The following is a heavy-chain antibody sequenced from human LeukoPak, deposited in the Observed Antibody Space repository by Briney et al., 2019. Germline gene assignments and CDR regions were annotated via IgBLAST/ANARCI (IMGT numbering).Heavy chain of an antibody. CDR3: ARLPRQGYDSSGYYYDGGGY. J-gene: IGHJ4*02. CDR2: ISDSGNT. V-gene: IGHV4-39*01. Sequence: PSETLSLTCTVSGGSISSRSYYWGWIRQPPGKGLEWVGKISDSGNTYYSPSLRSRVTISIDMSKNQFSLKLSSVTAADTAVYYCARLPRQGYDSSGYYYDGGGYWGQGTLVTVSS. CDR1: GGSISSRSYY. D-gene: IGHD3-22*01.